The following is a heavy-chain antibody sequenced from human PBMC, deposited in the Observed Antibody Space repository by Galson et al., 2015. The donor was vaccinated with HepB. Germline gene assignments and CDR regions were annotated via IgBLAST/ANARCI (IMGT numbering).Heavy chain of an antibody. CDR3: AKSQVGYSGSYFEYFDS. D-gene: IGHD1-26*01. Sequence: SLRLSCAASGFTFNNYALSWVRQAPGKGLEWDSGISGSGGSTYYADSLKGRITISRDNSKNTLYLEIRSLRAEDTAVYYCAKSQVGYSGSYFEYFDSWGQGTRVTVSS. CDR1: GFTFNNYA. CDR2: ISGSGGST. J-gene: IGHJ4*02. V-gene: IGHV3-23*01.